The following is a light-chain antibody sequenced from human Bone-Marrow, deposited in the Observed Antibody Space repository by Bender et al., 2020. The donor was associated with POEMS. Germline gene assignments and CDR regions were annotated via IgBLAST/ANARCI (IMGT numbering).Light chain of an antibody. J-gene: IGLJ1*01. CDR1: ALPKKY. CDR3: YSADSSGNHQV. Sequence: SYELTQPPSVSVSPGQTARITCSGDALPKKYAYWYQQKSGQAPVQVIYEDSKRPSGIPERFSGSSSGTVATLTISGAQVEDEADYYCYSADSSGNHQVFGTGTKVTVL. CDR2: EDS. V-gene: IGLV3-10*01.